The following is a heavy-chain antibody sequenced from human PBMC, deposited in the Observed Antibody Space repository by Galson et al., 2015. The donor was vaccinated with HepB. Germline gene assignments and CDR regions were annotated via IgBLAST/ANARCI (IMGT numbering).Heavy chain of an antibody. Sequence: SLRLSCAASGFTFSNYGIHWVRQAPGKGLEWVAVIWYDGSNKYYADSVKGRFTISRDNAKNTLYLQMNSLRAEDTAAYYCASATKAKATPMRYYGMDVWGQGTTVTVSS. V-gene: IGHV3-33*01. CDR3: ASATKAKATPMRYYGMDV. J-gene: IGHJ6*02. CDR2: IWYDGSNK. D-gene: IGHD5-12*01. CDR1: GFTFSNYG.